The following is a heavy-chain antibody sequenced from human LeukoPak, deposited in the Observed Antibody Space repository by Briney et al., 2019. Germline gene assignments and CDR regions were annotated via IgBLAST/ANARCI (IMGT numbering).Heavy chain of an antibody. V-gene: IGHV4-39*01. Sequence: SETLSLTCTVSGGSISSSSYYWGWIRQPPGKGLEWIGSIYYSGSTYYNPSLKSRVTISVDTSKNQFSLKLSSVTAADTAVYYCAITSGGCSYFDYWGQGTLVTVSS. CDR1: GGSISSSSYY. CDR3: AITSGGCSYFDY. CDR2: IYYSGST. J-gene: IGHJ4*02. D-gene: IGHD5-18*01.